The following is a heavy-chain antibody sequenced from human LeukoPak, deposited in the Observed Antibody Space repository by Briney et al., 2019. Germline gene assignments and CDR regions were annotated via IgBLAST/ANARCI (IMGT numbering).Heavy chain of an antibody. CDR2: INPNSGNT. D-gene: IGHD3-22*01. J-gene: IGHJ3*02. CDR1: GYTFTSYD. V-gene: IGHV1-8*01. CDR3: AKTYYYDSSGSGAFDI. Sequence: ASVTVSCKASGYTFTSYDINWLRQAPGQALEWMGWINPNSGNTGYAQKFQGRVTMTRNTSISTAYMELSSLRSEDTAVYYCAKTYYYDSSGSGAFDIWGQGTMVTVSS.